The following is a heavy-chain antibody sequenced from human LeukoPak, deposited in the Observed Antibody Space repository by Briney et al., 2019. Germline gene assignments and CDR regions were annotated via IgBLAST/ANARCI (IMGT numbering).Heavy chain of an antibody. J-gene: IGHJ3*02. D-gene: IGHD6-19*01. CDR1: GFTFSSYE. Sequence: PGGSLRLSCAASGFTFSSYEMNWVRQAPGKGLEWVSYISSSGSTIYYADSVKGRFTLSRDNAKNSLYLQMNSLRAEDTAVYYCAKGYSSGWGRAFDIWGQGTMVTVSS. CDR2: ISSSGSTI. V-gene: IGHV3-48*03. CDR3: AKGYSSGWGRAFDI.